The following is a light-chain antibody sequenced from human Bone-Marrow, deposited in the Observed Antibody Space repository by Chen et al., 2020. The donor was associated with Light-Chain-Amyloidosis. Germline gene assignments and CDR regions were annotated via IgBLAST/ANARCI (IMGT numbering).Light chain of an antibody. V-gene: IGLV2-14*01. J-gene: IGLJ1*01. Sequence: SALPPPSAVSCSPGPSITICCTGTSSDVGGDNHVSWYQQHPDKAPKLMIYEVTNRPSWVPDRFSGSKSDNTASLTISGLQTEDEADYFCSSYTITNTLVFGSGTRVTVL. CDR3: SSYTITNTLV. CDR1: SSDVGGDNH. CDR2: EVT.